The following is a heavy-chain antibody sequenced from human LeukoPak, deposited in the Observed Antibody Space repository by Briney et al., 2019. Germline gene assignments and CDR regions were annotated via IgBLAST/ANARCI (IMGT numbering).Heavy chain of an antibody. V-gene: IGHV3-30-3*01. CDR2: ISYDGSNK. D-gene: IGHD5-18*01. CDR3: ARDRRGYSYGYGTAYFDY. J-gene: IGHJ4*02. CDR1: GFTFSSYA. Sequence: PGGSLRLSCAASGFTFSSYAMHWVRQAPGKGLEWVAVISYDGSNKYYADSVKGRFTISRDNSKNTLYLQMNSLRAEDTAVYYCARDRRGYSYGYGTAYFDYWGQGTLVTVSS.